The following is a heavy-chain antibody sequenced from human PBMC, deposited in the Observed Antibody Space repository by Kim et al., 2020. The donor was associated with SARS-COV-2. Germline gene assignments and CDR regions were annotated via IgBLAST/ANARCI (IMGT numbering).Heavy chain of an antibody. CDR3: AREGDYYGSGSYYYYYGMDV. CDR2: ISSSSSTI. D-gene: IGHD3-10*01. Sequence: GGSLRLSCAASGFTFSSYSMNWVRQAPGKGLEWVSYISSSSSTIYYADSVKGRFTIPRDNAKNSLYLQMNSLRDEDTAVYYCAREGDYYGSGSYYYYYGMDVWGQGTTVTVSS. J-gene: IGHJ6*02. CDR1: GFTFSSYS. V-gene: IGHV3-48*02.